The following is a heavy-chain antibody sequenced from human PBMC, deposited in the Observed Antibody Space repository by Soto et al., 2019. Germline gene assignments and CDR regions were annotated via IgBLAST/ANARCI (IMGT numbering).Heavy chain of an antibody. Sequence: QVQLVQSGAEVKRPGSSVKVSCESSGDTFNSYVISWVRQAPGQGLEWMGGIIPIIGVTHYAQKFQGRVTISALSSTGTAHMELTNLGFEDTALYYCARESLGAKGADHWGQGTLVTVSS. D-gene: IGHD3-16*01. CDR1: GDTFNSYV. V-gene: IGHV1-69*17. CDR3: ARESLGAKGADH. J-gene: IGHJ4*02. CDR2: IIPIIGVT.